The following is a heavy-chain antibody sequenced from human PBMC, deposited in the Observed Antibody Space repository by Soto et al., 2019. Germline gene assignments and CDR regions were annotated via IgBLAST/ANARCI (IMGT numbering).Heavy chain of an antibody. CDR1: GGSISSSSYY. CDR3: ATPVSSGYQAFEV. Sequence: QLQLQESGPGLVRPSETLSLTCIVSGGSISSSSYYWGWIRQPPGKGLEWIGSIYSGGSAYYNPSLKSRVTISVDTSKNQFSLKQTSVTAADTAVYYCATPVSSGYQAFEVWGQGTMVTVSS. D-gene: IGHD3-22*01. CDR2: IYSGGSA. J-gene: IGHJ3*01. V-gene: IGHV4-39*01.